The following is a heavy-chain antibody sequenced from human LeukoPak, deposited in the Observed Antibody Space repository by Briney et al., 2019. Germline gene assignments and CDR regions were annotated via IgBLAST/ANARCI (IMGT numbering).Heavy chain of an antibody. CDR1: GGTFSSYA. V-gene: IGHV1-69*04. D-gene: IGHD3-10*01. J-gene: IGHJ4*02. CDR2: IIPILGIA. Sequence: SVKVSCKASGGTFSSYAISWVRQAPGQGLEWMGRIIPILGIANYAQKFQGRVTITADKSTSTAYMELSSLRSEDTAVYYCARGAVVRGVMIRYFDYWGQGTLVTVSS. CDR3: ARGAVVRGVMIRYFDY.